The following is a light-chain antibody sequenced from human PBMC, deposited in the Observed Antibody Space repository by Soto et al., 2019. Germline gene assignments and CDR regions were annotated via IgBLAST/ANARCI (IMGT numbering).Light chain of an antibody. CDR2: DVS. J-gene: IGLJ2*01. CDR3: SSYAGSYTLV. V-gene: IGLV2-11*01. Sequence: QSVLTQPRSVSGSPGQSVTISCTGTSNDVGGYNFVSWYQQHPGKVPKLFIYDVSRGPSGVTDRFSGSKSVNTAYLTISGLQDEDEADYYCSSYAGSYTLVFGGGTKLTVL. CDR1: SNDVGGYNF.